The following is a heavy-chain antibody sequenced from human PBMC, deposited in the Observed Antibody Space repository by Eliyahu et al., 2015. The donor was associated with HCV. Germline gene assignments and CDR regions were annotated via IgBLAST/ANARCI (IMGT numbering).Heavy chain of an antibody. V-gene: IGHV4-59*13. D-gene: IGHD3-10*01. CDR2: IXDRVII. CDR1: GGXXSNXX. Sequence: QVQLQESGPGLVKPSETLSLTCSVSGGXXSNXXWNSIGQAPXWIGEWNGYIXDRVIIAYNPSLKNRVTMSLDASKNFFSLKLRSVTATDTAVYYCARERAEGSGLAFDIWGQGMMVTVSS. J-gene: IGHJ3*02. CDR3: ARERAEGSGLAFDI.